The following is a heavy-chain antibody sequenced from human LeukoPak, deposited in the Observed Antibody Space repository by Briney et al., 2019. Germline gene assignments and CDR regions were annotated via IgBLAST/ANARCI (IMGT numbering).Heavy chain of an antibody. Sequence: GGSLRLSCAASGFTFSSYSMNWVRQAPGKGLEWVSSISSSSSYIYYADSLKGRFTISRDNAKNSLYLQMNSLRAEDTAVYYCARDYCSGGSCYSGFIPFDYWGQGTLVTVSS. CDR1: GFTFSSYS. CDR3: ARDYCSGGSCYSGFIPFDY. D-gene: IGHD2-15*01. CDR2: ISSSSSYI. J-gene: IGHJ4*02. V-gene: IGHV3-21*01.